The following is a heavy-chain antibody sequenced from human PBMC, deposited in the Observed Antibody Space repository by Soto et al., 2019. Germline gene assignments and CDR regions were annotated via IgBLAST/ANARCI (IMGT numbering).Heavy chain of an antibody. V-gene: IGHV3-33*01. D-gene: IGHD6-13*01. J-gene: IGHJ4*02. Sequence: QVQLVESGGGVVQPGTSLRLSCVSSGFTFSSYAMHWVRQAPGKGLEWVAVIWYDGREQYYADSVEGGFTISRDNSKNTLFLQMISLSAEDTGVYYCATAPIAAVGYDLYYWGLGTLVTVSS. CDR3: ATAPIAAVGYDLYY. CDR1: GFTFSSYA. CDR2: IWYDGREQ.